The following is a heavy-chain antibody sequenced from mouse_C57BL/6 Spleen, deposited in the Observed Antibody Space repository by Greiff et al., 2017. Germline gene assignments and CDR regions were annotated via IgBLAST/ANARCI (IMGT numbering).Heavy chain of an antibody. J-gene: IGHJ2*01. D-gene: IGHD1-1*01. CDR3: ASYYYFDY. Sequence: VQLKESGPGLVKPSQSLSLTCSVTGYSITSGYYWNWIRQFPGNKLEWMGYISYDGSNNYNPSLKNRISITRDTSKNQVFLKLNSVTTEDTATYYCASYYYFDYWGQGTTLTVSS. CDR1: GYSITSGYY. CDR2: ISYDGSN. V-gene: IGHV3-6*01.